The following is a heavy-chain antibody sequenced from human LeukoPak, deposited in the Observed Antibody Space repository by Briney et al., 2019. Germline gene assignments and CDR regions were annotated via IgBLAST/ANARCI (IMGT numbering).Heavy chain of an antibody. CDR1: GFTFSSYG. V-gene: IGHV3-33*01. CDR3: ARDGRLRNGYDNFYI. J-gene: IGHJ4*02. CDR2: IWYDGSNK. D-gene: IGHD5-18*01. Sequence: GGSLRLSCAASGFTFSSYGMHWVRQAPGKGLEWVAVIWYDGSNKYYADSVKGRFTISRDNSKNTLYLQMNSLRAEDTAVYYCARDGRLRNGYDNFYIWGQGTLVTVSS.